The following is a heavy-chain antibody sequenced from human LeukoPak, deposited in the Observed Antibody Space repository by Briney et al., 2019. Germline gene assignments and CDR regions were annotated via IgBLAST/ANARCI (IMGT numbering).Heavy chain of an antibody. V-gene: IGHV3-23*01. CDR2: IDSTGAYT. CDR3: AKGSAAGRPYYFDY. Sequence: GGSLRLSCAASGFTFSSYAMSWVRQAPGKELEWVSAIDSTGAYTWYADSVKGRFTISKDSSKTILYLQMNSLRAEDAAVYFCAKGSAAGRPYYFDYWGQGTLVTVSS. D-gene: IGHD6-25*01. CDR1: GFTFSSYA. J-gene: IGHJ4*02.